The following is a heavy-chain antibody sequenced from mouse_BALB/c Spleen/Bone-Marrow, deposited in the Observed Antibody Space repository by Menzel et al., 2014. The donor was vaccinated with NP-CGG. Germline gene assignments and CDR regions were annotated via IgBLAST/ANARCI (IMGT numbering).Heavy chain of an antibody. J-gene: IGHJ3*01. CDR3: ARGDWDDAY. CDR2: IDTSDSYT. V-gene: IGHV1-69*01. D-gene: IGHD4-1*01. Sequence: QVQLQQSGAELVMPGASVKMSCKASGYTFTDYWMHWVKQRPVQGLEWIGAIDTSDSYTSYNQKFKGKATLTVDESSSTAYMQLSSLTSEDSAVYYCARGDWDDAYWGQGTLVTVSA. CDR1: GYTFTDYW.